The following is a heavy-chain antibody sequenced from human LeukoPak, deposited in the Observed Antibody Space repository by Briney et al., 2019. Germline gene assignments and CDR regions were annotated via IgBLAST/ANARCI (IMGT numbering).Heavy chain of an antibody. CDR3: ARSQYSSSAGIPVYAFDI. CDR1: GGSISSSNW. CDR2: IYHSGST. Sequence: PSETLSLTCAVSGGSISSSNWWSWVRQPTGKGLEWIGEIYHSGSTNYNPSLKSRVTISVDKSKNQFSLKLSSVTAADTAVYYCARSQYSSSAGIPVYAFDIWGQGTMVTVSS. D-gene: IGHD6-6*01. J-gene: IGHJ3*02. V-gene: IGHV4-4*02.